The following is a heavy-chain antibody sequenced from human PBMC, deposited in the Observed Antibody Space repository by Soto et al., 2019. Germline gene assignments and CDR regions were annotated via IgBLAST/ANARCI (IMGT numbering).Heavy chain of an antibody. J-gene: IGHJ1*01. Sequence: SETLSLTCAISGDSVSSNSAAWNWIRQSPSRGLEWLGRTYYRSKWYNDYAVSVKSRITINPDTSKNQFSLKLSSVTAADTAVYYCARGNPIRLGRRGVFLPPAEYFQHWGQGTLVTVSS. CDR1: GDSVSSNSAA. CDR3: ARGNPIRLGRRGVFLPPAEYFQH. V-gene: IGHV6-1*01. CDR2: TYYRSKWYN. D-gene: IGHD3-10*01.